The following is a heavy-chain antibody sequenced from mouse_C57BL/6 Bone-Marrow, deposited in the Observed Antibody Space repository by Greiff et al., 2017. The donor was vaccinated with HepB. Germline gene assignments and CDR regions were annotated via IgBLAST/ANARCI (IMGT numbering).Heavy chain of an antibody. J-gene: IGHJ3*01. CDR1: GFTFSSYA. Sequence: DVMLVESGGGLVKPGGSLKLSCAASGFTFSSYAMSWVRQTPEKRLEWVATISDGGSYTYYPDNVKGRFTISRDNAKNNLYLQMSHLKSEDTAMYYCARSYDGYYWFAYWGQGTLVTVSA. D-gene: IGHD2-3*01. V-gene: IGHV5-4*03. CDR2: ISDGGSYT. CDR3: ARSYDGYYWFAY.